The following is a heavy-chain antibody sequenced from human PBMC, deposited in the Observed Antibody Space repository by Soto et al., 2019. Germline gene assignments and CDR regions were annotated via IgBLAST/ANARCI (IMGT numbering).Heavy chain of an antibody. V-gene: IGHV3-33*01. CDR1: GFTFSSYG. D-gene: IGHD3-22*01. J-gene: IGHJ4*02. CDR2: IWYDGSNK. CDR3: ARGRLSDSSGYYRKNFDY. Sequence: GGSLRLSCAASGFTFSSYGMHWVRQAPGKGLEWVAVIWYDGSNKYYADSVKGRFTISRDNSKNTLYLQMNSLRAEDTAVYYCARGRLSDSSGYYRKNFDYWGQGTLVTVSS.